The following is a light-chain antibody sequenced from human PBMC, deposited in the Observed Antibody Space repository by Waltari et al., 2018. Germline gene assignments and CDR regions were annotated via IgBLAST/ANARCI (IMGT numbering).Light chain of an antibody. J-gene: IGKJ3*01. CDR2: DAS. Sequence: DVLVTQSPSSLSVSVGDRVTITCRASHYIANFLNWYQHMPGKAPRLLIHDASTLQPGVSPRFSGSTSGTDFILTIDNLHPEDFATYYCQQTYKSPPTFGPGTKVDV. V-gene: IGKV1-39*01. CDR3: QQTYKSPPT. CDR1: HYIANF.